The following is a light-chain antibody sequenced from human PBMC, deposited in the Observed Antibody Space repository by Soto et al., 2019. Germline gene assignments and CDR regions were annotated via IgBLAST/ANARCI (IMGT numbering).Light chain of an antibody. V-gene: IGKV3-15*01. CDR3: QQRADWPAT. J-gene: IGKJ3*01. Sequence: EIVMTQSPATLSVSPGERATLSCRASQSVSSELVWYQQKPGQAPRLLIYGASTRATGIPARFSGSGSATEFTLTISSLEPEDFAVYYCQQRADWPATFGPGTKVDIK. CDR2: GAS. CDR1: QSVSSE.